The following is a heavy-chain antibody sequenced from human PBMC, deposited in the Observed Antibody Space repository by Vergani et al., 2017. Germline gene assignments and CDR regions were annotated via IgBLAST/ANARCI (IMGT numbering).Heavy chain of an antibody. D-gene: IGHD1-20*01. CDR2: IIPIFGTA. J-gene: IGHJ6*02. CDR1: GGTFSSYA. Sequence: QVQLVQSGAEVKKPGSSVKVSCKASGGTFSSYAISWVRQAPGQGLEWMGGIIPIFGTANYAQKFQGRVTITADESTSTAYMELSSLRSEDTAVYYCARRGNLNNWKPPSYYYYYGMDVWGQGTTVTVSS. CDR3: ARRGNLNNWKPPSYYYYYGMDV. V-gene: IGHV1-69*01.